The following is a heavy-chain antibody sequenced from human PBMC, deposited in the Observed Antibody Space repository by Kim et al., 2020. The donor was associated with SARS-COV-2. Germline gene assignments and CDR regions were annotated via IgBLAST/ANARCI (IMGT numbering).Heavy chain of an antibody. CDR3: APDIVVVVAADAFDI. D-gene: IGHD2-15*01. CDR1: GFTFSSYS. J-gene: IGHJ3*02. Sequence: GGSLRLSCAASGFTFSSYSMNWVRQAPGKGLEWVSSISSSSSYIYYADSVKGRFTISRDNAKNSLYLQMNSLRAEDTAVYYCAPDIVVVVAADAFDIWGQVTMVTVSS. CDR2: ISSSSSYI. V-gene: IGHV3-21*01.